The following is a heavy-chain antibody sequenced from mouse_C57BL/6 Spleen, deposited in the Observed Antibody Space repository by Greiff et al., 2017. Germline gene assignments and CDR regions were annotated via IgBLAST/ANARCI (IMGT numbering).Heavy chain of an antibody. CDR2: IDPETGGT. Sequence: QVQLQQSGAELVRPGASVTLSCKASGYTFTDYEMRWVKQTPVHGLEWIGAIDPETGGTAYNQKIKGKARLPADKASSTAYMELRSLTSEDSAVYYCTSHGSSGFLAYWGQGTLVTVSA. CDR3: TSHGSSGFLAY. V-gene: IGHV1-15*01. J-gene: IGHJ3*01. D-gene: IGHD1-1*01. CDR1: GYTFTDYE.